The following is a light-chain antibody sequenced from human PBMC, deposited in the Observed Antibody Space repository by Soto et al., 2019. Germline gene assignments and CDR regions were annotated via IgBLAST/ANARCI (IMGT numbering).Light chain of an antibody. V-gene: IGLV2-14*01. CDR3: LSFTTDWTHV. Sequence: QSALTQPASVSGSPGQSITISCTGSSSDIGAYNYVSWFQQYPGKAPKLIISEVSNRPSGVSNRFSGSKSGTAASLTISGLQTEDEADYFCLSFTTDWTHVFGTGTKVTVL. J-gene: IGLJ1*01. CDR2: EVS. CDR1: SSDIGAYNY.